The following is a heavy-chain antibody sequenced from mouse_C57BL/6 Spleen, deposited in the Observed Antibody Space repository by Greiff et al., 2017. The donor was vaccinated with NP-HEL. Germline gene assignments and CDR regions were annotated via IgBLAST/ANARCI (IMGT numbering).Heavy chain of an antibody. Sequence: VKLVESGPGLVQPSQSLSITCTVSGFSLTSYGVHWVRQSPGKGLEWLGVIWSGGSTDYNAAFISRLSISKDNSKSQVFFKMNSLQADDTAIYYCARNRRGLRQGDFDYWGQGTTLTVSS. CDR3: ARNRRGLRQGDFDY. J-gene: IGHJ2*01. V-gene: IGHV2-2*01. CDR1: GFSLTSYG. D-gene: IGHD2-4*01. CDR2: IWSGGST.